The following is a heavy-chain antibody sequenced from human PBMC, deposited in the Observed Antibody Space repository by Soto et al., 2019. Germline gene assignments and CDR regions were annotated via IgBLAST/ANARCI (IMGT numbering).Heavy chain of an antibody. J-gene: IGHJ5*02. CDR1: GFSFSNYE. Sequence: SGGSLRLSCAASGFSFSNYEMNWVRQPPGKGLEWLSYISGGGYTTYYADSVKGRFTVSIDNANNSLYLQMNSLRAEDTATYYCTRFKDMGYYGSWDXWGPGTLVTVSX. D-gene: IGHD3-10*01. V-gene: IGHV3-48*03. CDR2: ISGGGYTT. CDR3: TRFKDMGYYGSWDX.